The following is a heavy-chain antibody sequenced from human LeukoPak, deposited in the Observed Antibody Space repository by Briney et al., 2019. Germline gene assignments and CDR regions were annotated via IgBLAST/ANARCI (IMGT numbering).Heavy chain of an antibody. CDR2: IFWDDDK. CDR3: AHTYYDISSAYYFDF. Sequence: SGPTLVNPTQTLTLTCTFSGFSLSSTGMGVAWIRQPPGKAPEWLALIFWDDDKRYRPSQETRLTIHKDTSKNQVVLTMTNMAPLDSATYYCAHTYYDISSAYYFDFWGQGTPVTVSS. CDR1: GFSLSSTGMG. J-gene: IGHJ4*02. D-gene: IGHD3-22*01. V-gene: IGHV2-5*02.